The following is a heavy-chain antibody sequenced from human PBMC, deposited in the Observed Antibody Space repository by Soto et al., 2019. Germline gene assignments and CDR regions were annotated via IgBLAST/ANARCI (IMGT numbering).Heavy chain of an antibody. CDR2: SNK. V-gene: IGHV3-30-3*02. J-gene: IGHJ4*02. Sequence: QVQLVESGGGVVQPETSLTLSCTASGFTLNSYSIHWVRQAPGKGLEWVAGSNKYYADSVKGRFTISRDTSKDTVFLQLNRLRTEGTAVYYCAQARGEGASTLEYWGQGTLVTVSS. D-gene: IGHD1-26*01. CDR3: AQARGEGASTLEY. CDR1: GFTLNSYS.